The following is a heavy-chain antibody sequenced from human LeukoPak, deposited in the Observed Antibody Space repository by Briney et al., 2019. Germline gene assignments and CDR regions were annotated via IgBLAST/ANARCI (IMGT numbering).Heavy chain of an antibody. D-gene: IGHD2-15*01. J-gene: IGHJ4*02. V-gene: IGHV3-23*01. Sequence: GGSLRLSCAASGFTFSSYAMSWVRRAPGKGLEWVSAISGSGGSTYYADSVKGRFTISRDNSKNTLYLQMNSLRAEDTAVYYCAKSRGYGFGIFDYWGQGTLVTVSS. CDR3: AKSRGYGFGIFDY. CDR1: GFTFSSYA. CDR2: ISGSGGST.